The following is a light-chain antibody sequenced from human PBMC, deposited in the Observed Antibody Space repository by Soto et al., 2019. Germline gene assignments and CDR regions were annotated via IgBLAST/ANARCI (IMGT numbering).Light chain of an antibody. J-gene: IGLJ2*01. V-gene: IGLV2-23*01. CDR1: SSDVGNYNL. Sequence: QSALTQPASVSGSPGQSITISCTGTSSDVGNYNLVSWYQQHPGKAPKLMIYEGSKRPSGVSNRFSASKSGNTASLTISGLQDEDEADYYCQSYDSSLSGGVFGGGTKLTVL. CDR3: QSYDSSLSGGV. CDR2: EGS.